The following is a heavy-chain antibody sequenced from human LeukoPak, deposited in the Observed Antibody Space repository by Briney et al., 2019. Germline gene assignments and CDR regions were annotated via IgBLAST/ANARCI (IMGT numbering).Heavy chain of an antibody. Sequence: SVKVSCKSPGGTLSSLAISWVRQAPGQGLEWMGGIIPILGTADIVQKFQGRLTLTADVSANTAYMELSSLRSEDTAVYYCASRYCASGVCSVTLYYYYGLHGWGQGTTVIVSS. J-gene: IGHJ6*02. CDR3: ASRYCASGVCSVTLYYYYGLHG. V-gene: IGHV1-69*13. CDR2: IIPILGTA. CDR1: GGTLSSLA. D-gene: IGHD2-8*01.